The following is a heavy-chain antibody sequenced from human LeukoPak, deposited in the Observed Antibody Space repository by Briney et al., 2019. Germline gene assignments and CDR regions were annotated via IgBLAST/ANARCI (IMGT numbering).Heavy chain of an antibody. CDR2: ISYDGSNK. Sequence: PGGSLRLSCAASGFTFSSYAMHWVRQAPGKGLEWVAVISYDGSNKYYADSVKGRFTISRDNAKNSLYLQMNSLRAEDTAVYYCARDPGWGIAAAGSFDYWGQGTLVTVSS. CDR3: ARDPGWGIAAAGSFDY. V-gene: IGHV3-30-3*01. J-gene: IGHJ4*02. CDR1: GFTFSSYA. D-gene: IGHD6-13*01.